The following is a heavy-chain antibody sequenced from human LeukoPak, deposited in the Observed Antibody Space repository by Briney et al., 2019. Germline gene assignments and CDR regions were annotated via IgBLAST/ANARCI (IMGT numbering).Heavy chain of an antibody. CDR3: ASSYSGNYYVFDY. V-gene: IGHV4-4*07. J-gene: IGHJ4*02. CDR1: GGSISSYY. CDR2: IHTSGST. Sequence: PSETLSLTCTVSGGSISSYYWSWIRQPAGKGLEWIGRIHTSGSTNYNPSLKSRGTMSLDTSNNQFSLKLSSVTAADTAVYYCASSYSGNYYVFDYWGQGTLVTVSS. D-gene: IGHD1-26*01.